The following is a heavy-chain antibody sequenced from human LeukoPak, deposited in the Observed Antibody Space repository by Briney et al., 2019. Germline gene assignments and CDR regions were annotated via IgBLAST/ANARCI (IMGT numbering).Heavy chain of an antibody. CDR2: TYYRSKWYS. D-gene: IGHD1-26*01. Sequence: SSQTLSLTCAISGDSVSSNSAAWHWIRQSPSRGLEWLGRTYYRSKWYSDYAVSVKSRITINADTSKNQFSLHLSSVTPDDTAVYYCAGSPDGSYPDSWGQEALVTVSS. J-gene: IGHJ4*02. CDR1: GDSVSSNSAA. CDR3: AGSPDGSYPDS. V-gene: IGHV6-1*01.